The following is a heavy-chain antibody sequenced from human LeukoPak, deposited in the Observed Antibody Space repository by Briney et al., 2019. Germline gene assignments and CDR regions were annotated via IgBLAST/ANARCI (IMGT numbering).Heavy chain of an antibody. V-gene: IGHV3-33*01. CDR2: IWYDGSNK. CDR1: GFTFSSYG. CDR3: ARDRGRSTVTTLYFQH. J-gene: IGHJ1*01. Sequence: HPGRSLRLSCAASGFTFSSYGMHWVRQAPGKGLEWVAVIWYDGSNKYYADSAKGRFTISRDNSKNTLYLQMNSLRAEDTAVYYCARDRGRSTVTTLYFQHWGQGTLVTVSS. D-gene: IGHD4-17*01.